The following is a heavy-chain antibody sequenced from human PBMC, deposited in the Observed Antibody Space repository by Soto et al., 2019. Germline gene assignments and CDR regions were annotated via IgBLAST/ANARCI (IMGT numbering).Heavy chain of an antibody. D-gene: IGHD2-2*01. CDR1: GFTFSSYW. CDR3: AKISTTYEPF. CDR2: INSDSSTI. J-gene: IGHJ4*02. Sequence: GGSLRLSCAASGFTFSSYWMSWVRQAPGKGLEWVANINSDSSTIYYADSVKGRFTISRDDAKNSLYLQMNSLRDEDTAIYYYAKISTTYEPFWGQGTLVTVSS. V-gene: IGHV3-48*02.